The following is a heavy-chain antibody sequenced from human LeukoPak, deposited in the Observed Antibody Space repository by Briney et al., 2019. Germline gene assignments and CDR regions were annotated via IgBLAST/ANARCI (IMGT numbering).Heavy chain of an antibody. CDR2: MNPNSGNT. J-gene: IGHJ4*02. V-gene: IGHV1-8*01. D-gene: IGHD1-26*01. CDR1: GYTFTSYD. CDR3: ASASIVGGTTGHQTGAIDY. Sequence: GASVKVSCKASGYTFTSYDINWVRQATGQGLEWMGWMNPNSGNTGYAQKFQGRVTMTRNTSISTAYMELSSLRSEDTAVYYCASASIVGGTTGHQTGAIDYWGQGTLVTVSS.